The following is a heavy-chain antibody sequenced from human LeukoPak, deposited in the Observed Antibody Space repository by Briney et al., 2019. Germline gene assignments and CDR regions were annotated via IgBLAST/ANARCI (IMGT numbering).Heavy chain of an antibody. V-gene: IGHV1-24*01. CDR2: FDPEDGET. Sequence: ASVKVSCKVSGYTLTELSMHWVRQAPGKGLEWMGGFDPEDGETIYAQKFQGRVTMTEDTSTDTAYMELSSLRSEDTAVYYCATGDDSSGYFDYWGQGTLVTASS. CDR1: GYTLTELS. D-gene: IGHD3-22*01. CDR3: ATGDDSSGYFDY. J-gene: IGHJ4*02.